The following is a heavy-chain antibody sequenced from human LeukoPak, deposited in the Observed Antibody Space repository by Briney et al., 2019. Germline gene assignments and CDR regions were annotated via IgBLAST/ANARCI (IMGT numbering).Heavy chain of an antibody. J-gene: IGHJ4*02. CDR1: GFAYSDYY. V-gene: IGHV3-11*01. D-gene: IGHD3-3*01. Sequence: GGSLRLSCAASGFAYSDYYMSWIRQAPGKGLEWVSYISNTGNTIYYADSVKGRFTISRDNAKNLLYLQMNSLRAEDTAVYHCARDRHILEWLFKLHYWGQGTLVTVSS. CDR3: ARDRHILEWLFKLHY. CDR2: ISNTGNTI.